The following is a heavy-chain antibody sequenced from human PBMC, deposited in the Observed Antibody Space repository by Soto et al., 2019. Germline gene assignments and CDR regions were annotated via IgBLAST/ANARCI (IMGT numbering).Heavy chain of an antibody. J-gene: IGHJ4*02. CDR3: ARDKITRLFGY. Sequence: SETLSLTCAVYGGSFSGYYWTWTRQPPGTGLEWIGEINHSGSTTYNPSLKRRVTRSVDTSKTQFSLKLTSVPAPDTAVYYCARDKITRLFGYLGQGPLVTVSS. CDR2: INHSGST. V-gene: IGHV4-34*01. D-gene: IGHD3-10*01. CDR1: GGSFSGYY.